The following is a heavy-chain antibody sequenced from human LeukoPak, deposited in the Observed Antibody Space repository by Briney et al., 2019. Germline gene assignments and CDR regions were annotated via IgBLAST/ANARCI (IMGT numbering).Heavy chain of an antibody. Sequence: PGGSLRLSCAASGVTFSNYGMSWVRQAPGKGLEWVSVISGSGANTYYADSVKGRFTISRDNSKNTLYLQVNSLRAEDTAVYYCAKAKSYYSNYDYWGQGTLVTVSS. CDR3: AKAKSYYSNYDY. CDR2: ISGSGANT. J-gene: IGHJ4*02. D-gene: IGHD4-11*01. CDR1: GVTFSNYG. V-gene: IGHV3-23*01.